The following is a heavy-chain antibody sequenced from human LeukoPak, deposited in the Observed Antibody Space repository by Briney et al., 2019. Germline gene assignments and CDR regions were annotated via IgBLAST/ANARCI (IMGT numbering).Heavy chain of an antibody. Sequence: SETLSLTCAVYGGSFSGYYWSWIRQPPGKGLEWIGEINHSGSTNYNPSLKSRVTISVDTSKNQFSLKLSSVTAADTAVYYCARGPAVLRYFDWLPYKNWFDPRGQGTLVTVSS. D-gene: IGHD3-9*01. CDR2: INHSGST. CDR3: ARGPAVLRYFDWLPYKNWFDP. V-gene: IGHV4-34*01. J-gene: IGHJ5*02. CDR1: GGSFSGYY.